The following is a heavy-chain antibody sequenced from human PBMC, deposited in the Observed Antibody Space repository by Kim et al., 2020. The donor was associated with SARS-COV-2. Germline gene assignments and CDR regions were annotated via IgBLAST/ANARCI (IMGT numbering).Heavy chain of an antibody. CDR1: GGTFSSYA. V-gene: IGHV1-69*13. CDR2: IIPIFGTA. CDR3: ASEPSSGYDPDYYYGMDV. Sequence: SVKVSCKASGGTFSSYAISWVRQAPGQGLEWMGGIIPIFGTANYAQKFQGRVTITADESTSTAYMELSSLRSEDTAVYYCASEPSSGYDPDYYYGMDVWGQGTTVTVSS. D-gene: IGHD5-12*01. J-gene: IGHJ6*02.